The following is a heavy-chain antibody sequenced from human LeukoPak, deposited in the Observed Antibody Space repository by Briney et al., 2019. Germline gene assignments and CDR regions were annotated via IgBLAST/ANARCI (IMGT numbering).Heavy chain of an antibody. Sequence: ASVKVPCKASGYTFSTYGISWVRQAPGQGLEWMGWISTYNGNTNYAQKVQGRVTLTTDTSTSTAYMELRSLRSDDTAIYYCARGARIAAVANWFDPWGQGTLVTVSS. CDR2: ISTYNGNT. CDR1: GYTFSTYG. D-gene: IGHD6-13*01. CDR3: ARGARIAAVANWFDP. V-gene: IGHV1-18*01. J-gene: IGHJ5*02.